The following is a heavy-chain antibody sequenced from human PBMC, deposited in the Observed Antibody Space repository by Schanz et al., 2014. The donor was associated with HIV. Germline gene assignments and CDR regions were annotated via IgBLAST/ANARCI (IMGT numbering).Heavy chain of an antibody. V-gene: IGHV3-23*01. CDR1: GFTFNNYA. J-gene: IGHJ3*02. CDR3: VHDDSDNDGFEM. CDR2: ISGSDGDT. Sequence: EVQLLDSGGGLVQPGGSLRLSCVASGFTFNNYAMTWVRQAPGKGLEWVSTISGSDGDTYYADSVKGRFTISRDNAANSLFLQMNSLRAEDTAVYYCVHDDSDNDGFEMWGQGTMVTVSS. D-gene: IGHD3-22*01.